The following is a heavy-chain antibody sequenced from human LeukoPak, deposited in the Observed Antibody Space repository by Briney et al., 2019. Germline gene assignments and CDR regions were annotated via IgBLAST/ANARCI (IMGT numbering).Heavy chain of an antibody. J-gene: IGHJ4*02. D-gene: IGHD3-22*01. CDR3: ARVVHYYDSSGYKYYFDY. Sequence: SVKVSCKASGGTFSSYAISWVRQAPGQGLEWMGGNIPIFGTANYAQKFQGRVTITADESTSTAYMELSSLRSEDTAVYYCARVVHYYDSSGYKYYFDYWGQGTLVTVSS. CDR2: NIPIFGTA. CDR1: GGTFSSYA. V-gene: IGHV1-69*13.